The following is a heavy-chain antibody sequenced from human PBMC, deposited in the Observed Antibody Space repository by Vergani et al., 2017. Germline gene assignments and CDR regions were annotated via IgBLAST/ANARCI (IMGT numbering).Heavy chain of an antibody. CDR2: ISVYNGNT. Sequence: QVQLVQSGAEVKKPGASVKVSCKASGYTFISYGFSWVRQAPGQGLEWMGWISVYNGNTKYAKKLQGRVTMTTDTSTNTAHMELRSLRSGDTAVYYCARDHGPELVGATPSAACWGQGTLVTVSS. CDR1: GYTFISYG. J-gene: IGHJ4*02. V-gene: IGHV1-18*01. D-gene: IGHD1-26*01. CDR3: ARDHGPELVGATPSAAC.